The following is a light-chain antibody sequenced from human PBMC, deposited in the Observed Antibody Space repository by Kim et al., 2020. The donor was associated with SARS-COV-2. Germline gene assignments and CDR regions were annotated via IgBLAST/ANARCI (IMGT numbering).Light chain of an antibody. V-gene: IGKV3-20*01. CDR1: QTVSSNY. CDR3: QQYRSSHWT. Sequence: EIVLTQSPGTLSLSPGERATLSCRASQTVSSNYLAWYQQKPGQAPKVLIYGASSRAAGIPDRFSGSGSGTDFTLTISRLEPEDFAVYYCQQYRSSHWTFGQGTKVDIK. J-gene: IGKJ1*01. CDR2: GAS.